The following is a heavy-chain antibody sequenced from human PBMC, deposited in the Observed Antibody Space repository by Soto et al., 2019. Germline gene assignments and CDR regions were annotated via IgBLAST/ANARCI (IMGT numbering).Heavy chain of an antibody. CDR1: GVYISNSY. CDR2: IYVSGNT. J-gene: IGHJ5*02. D-gene: IGHD1-26*01. CDR3: ARDRGVGAATNWFDP. V-gene: IGHV4-4*07. Sequence: SETLSLTCSVSGVYISNSYWSWIRQPAGKGLEWLGRIYVSGNTNYNPSLKGRVTLSIDTSKNQLSLKLRSVTAADTAVYYCARDRGVGAATNWFDPWGQGSLVTVSS.